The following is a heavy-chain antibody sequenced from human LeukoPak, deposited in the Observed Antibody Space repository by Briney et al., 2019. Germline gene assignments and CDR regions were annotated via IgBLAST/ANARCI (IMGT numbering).Heavy chain of an antibody. Sequence: GGSLRLSCAAYGFTVSSNYMSWVRQAPGKGLEWVSVIYSGGSTYYADSVKGRFTISRDNSKNTLYLQMNSLRAEDTAVYYCARLGLVDAFDIWGQGTMVTVSS. CDR2: IYSGGST. D-gene: IGHD3-16*01. J-gene: IGHJ3*02. CDR3: ARLGLVDAFDI. CDR1: GFTVSSNY. V-gene: IGHV3-66*01.